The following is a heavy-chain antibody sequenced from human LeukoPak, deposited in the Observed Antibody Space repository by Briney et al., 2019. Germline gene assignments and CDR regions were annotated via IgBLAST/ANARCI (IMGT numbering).Heavy chain of an antibody. J-gene: IGHJ4*02. CDR1: GFTFSSYA. CDR2: ISGSGGST. Sequence: GGSLRLSCAASGFTFSSYAMSWVRQAPGKGLEWVSAISGSGGSTYYADSVKGRFTISRDNSKNTLYLQMNSLRAEDTAVYYCAKYSQSRIVGATRRSHFDYWGQGTLVTVSS. D-gene: IGHD1-26*01. V-gene: IGHV3-23*01. CDR3: AKYSQSRIVGATRRSHFDY.